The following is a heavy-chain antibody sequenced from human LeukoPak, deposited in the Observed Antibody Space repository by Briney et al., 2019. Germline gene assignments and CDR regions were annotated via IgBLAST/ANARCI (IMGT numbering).Heavy chain of an antibody. J-gene: IGHJ4*02. V-gene: IGHV4-39*07. CDR3: ARVIAAAGTVIYYFDY. Sequence: SETLSLTCTVSGGSISSSSYYWGWIRQPPGKGLEWIGSIYYSGSTYYNPSLKSRVTISVDTSKNQFSLKLSSVTAADTAVYYCARVIAAAGTVIYYFDYWGQGTLVTVSS. CDR2: IYYSGST. D-gene: IGHD6-13*01. CDR1: GGSISSSSYY.